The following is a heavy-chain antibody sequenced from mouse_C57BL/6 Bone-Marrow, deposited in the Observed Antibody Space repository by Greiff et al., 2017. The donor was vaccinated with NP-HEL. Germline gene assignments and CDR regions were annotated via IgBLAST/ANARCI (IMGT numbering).Heavy chain of an antibody. D-gene: IGHD1-1*01. CDR3: AKRGVTAVVGGYYFDY. CDR1: GYTFTSYW. J-gene: IGHJ2*01. Sequence: QVQLQQSGAELAKPGASVKLSCKASGYTFTSYWMHWVKQRPGQGLEWIGYINPSSGYTKYNQKFKDKATLTADKSSSTAYMQLSGLTYEDSAVYYCAKRGVTAVVGGYYFDYWGQGTTLTVSS. CDR2: INPSSGYT. V-gene: IGHV1-7*01.